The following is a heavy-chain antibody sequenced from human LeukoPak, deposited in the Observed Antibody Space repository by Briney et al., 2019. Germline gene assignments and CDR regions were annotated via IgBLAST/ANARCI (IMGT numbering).Heavy chain of an antibody. CDR2: VDPEDGET. V-gene: IGHV1-69-2*01. CDR1: GYTFTDYY. J-gene: IGHJ4*02. D-gene: IGHD3-22*01. Sequence: ASVKVSCKVSGYTFTDYYMHWVQQAPGKGLEWMGLVDPEDGETIYAEKFQGRVTITADTSTDTAYMELSSLRSEDTAVYYCATEASYYYDSSGYSSSFDYWGQGTPVTVSS. CDR3: ATEASYYYDSSGYSSSFDY.